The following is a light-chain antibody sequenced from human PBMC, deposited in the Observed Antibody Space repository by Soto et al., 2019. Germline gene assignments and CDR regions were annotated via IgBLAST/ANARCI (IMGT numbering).Light chain of an antibody. V-gene: IGKV1-5*03. Sequence: DIQMTQSPSTLSASVGDRVTITCRASQSISTWLAWYQQKPGKAPKLLIYKASNLEGGVPSRFSGSGSGTKFNITISSLQPDDFATYYCQKYNTYPLTLGGGTKVDIK. CDR2: KAS. J-gene: IGKJ4*01. CDR3: QKYNTYPLT. CDR1: QSISTW.